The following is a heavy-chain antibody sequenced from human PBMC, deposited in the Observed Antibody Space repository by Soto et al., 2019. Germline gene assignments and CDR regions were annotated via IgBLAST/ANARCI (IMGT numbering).Heavy chain of an antibody. CDR1: GYKFINYY. V-gene: IGHV1-46*01. CDR2: IIPSSNPT. J-gene: IGHJ6*02. D-gene: IGHD6-19*01. CDR3: ARDGITEAGIVSPYFFYGLDV. Sequence: GASVKVSCKASGYKFINYYMHWVRQAPGQGLEWMGMIIPSSNPTKYAQKFHGRVTVTRDTSTSTVYMDLSSLRPEDTAVYFCARDGITEAGIVSPYFFYGLDVWGQGTTVTVSS.